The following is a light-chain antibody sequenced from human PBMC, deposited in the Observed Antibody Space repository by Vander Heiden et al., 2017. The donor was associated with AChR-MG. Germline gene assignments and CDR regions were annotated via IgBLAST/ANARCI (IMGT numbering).Light chain of an antibody. CDR3: QVWDSSTVV. V-gene: IGLV3-9*01. Sequence: SYDLTQPLPVSVALGPTARITCGGNNIGSKNVHWYQQKPGQAPVLVIYRDSNRPSGIPERFSGSNSGNTATLTISRAQAGDEADYYCQVWDSSTVVFGGGTKLTVL. J-gene: IGLJ2*01. CDR2: RDS. CDR1: NIGSKN.